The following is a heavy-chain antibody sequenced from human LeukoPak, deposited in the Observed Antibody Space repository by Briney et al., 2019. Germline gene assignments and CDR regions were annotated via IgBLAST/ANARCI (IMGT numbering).Heavy chain of an antibody. Sequence: GGSLRLSCAASGFTFSSYAMHWVRQPPGKGLEWVGVISYDGSNKYYADYVKCRFTISSDNSKNTMYLQMNSQRAEDTAVYYCASWGRVTNQECSSTSCSNWFDPGGQGPLVTVSS. J-gene: IGHJ5*02. D-gene: IGHD2-2*01. CDR2: ISYDGSNK. CDR1: GFTFSSYA. V-gene: IGHV3-30*01. CDR3: ASWGRVTNQECSSTSCSNWFDP.